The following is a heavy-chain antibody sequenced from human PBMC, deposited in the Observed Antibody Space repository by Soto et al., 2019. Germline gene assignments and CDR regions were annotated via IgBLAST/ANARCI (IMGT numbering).Heavy chain of an antibody. D-gene: IGHD3-22*01. CDR3: ARQSYKGTVVVITTDYYHEMDV. Sequence: PGESLKISCKGSGYSFAGYWITWVRQKPGKGLEWMGRIDPSDSYTNYSPSFQGHVTISADKSISTAYLQWSSLKASDTAMYYCARQSYKGTVVVITTDYYHEMDVWGQGTTVTVSS. V-gene: IGHV5-10-1*01. CDR1: GYSFAGYW. J-gene: IGHJ6*02. CDR2: IDPSDSYT.